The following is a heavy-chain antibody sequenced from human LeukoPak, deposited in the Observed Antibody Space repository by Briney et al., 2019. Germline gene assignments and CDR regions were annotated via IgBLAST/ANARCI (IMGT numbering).Heavy chain of an antibody. CDR3: AKEFNRGLPDY. D-gene: IGHD2-21*01. J-gene: IGHJ4*02. Sequence: GGSLRLSCAASGFTFGTYGMHWVRQAPGKGLEWVAVISYDGSNEYYADSVKGRFTISRDNSKNTLYLQMSSLRAEDTAVYYCAKEFNRGLPDYWGQGTLVTVPS. CDR2: ISYDGSNE. V-gene: IGHV3-30*18. CDR1: GFTFGTYG.